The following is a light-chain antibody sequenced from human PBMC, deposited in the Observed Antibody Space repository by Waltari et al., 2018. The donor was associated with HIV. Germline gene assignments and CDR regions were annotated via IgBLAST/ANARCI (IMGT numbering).Light chain of an antibody. Sequence: MMQSPDTLPVSPGEGVTLTCRASLSVYTNVAWYQQRPGQAPRLLIYGATNRAAGFPARFSGGGSGTEFTLTISSLQSEDFAVYFCHQYNNWPYTFGQGTKLDIK. J-gene: IGKJ2*01. V-gene: IGKV3-15*01. CDR2: GAT. CDR1: LSVYTN. CDR3: HQYNNWPYT.